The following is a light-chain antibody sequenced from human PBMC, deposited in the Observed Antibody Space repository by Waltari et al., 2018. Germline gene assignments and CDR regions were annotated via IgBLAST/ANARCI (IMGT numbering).Light chain of an antibody. CDR1: QGISRY. J-gene: IGKJ1*01. CDR2: AAS. CDR3: QQYYSYRWT. V-gene: IGKV1-8*01. Sequence: AIRMTQSPSSLSASTGDRVTITCRASQGISRYLAWYQQKPGKAPKLLIYAASTLQSGVPSRFSGSGSGTDFTLTISCLQSEDFATYYCQQYYSYRWTFGQGTKVEIK.